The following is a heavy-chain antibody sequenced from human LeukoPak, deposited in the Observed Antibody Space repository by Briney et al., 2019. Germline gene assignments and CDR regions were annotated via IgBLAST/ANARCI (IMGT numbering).Heavy chain of an antibody. CDR3: TRHVGAGYYFYMDV. Sequence: GGSLRLSCAASGFTFDDYGMSWVRHVPGKGLEWVSGIKWNGGSTGYADSVKGRFTISRDNAKNSLYLQMNSLRAEDTALYYCTRHVGAGYYFYMDVWGKGTTVTVSS. D-gene: IGHD3-16*01. CDR2: IKWNGGST. CDR1: GFTFDDYG. J-gene: IGHJ6*03. V-gene: IGHV3-20*04.